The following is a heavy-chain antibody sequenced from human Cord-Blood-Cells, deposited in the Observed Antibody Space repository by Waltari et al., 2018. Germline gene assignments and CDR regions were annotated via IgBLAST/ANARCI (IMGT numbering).Heavy chain of an antibody. CDR1: GYSISSGYY. D-gene: IGHD3-10*01. CDR3: ARDYYGSGSDAFDI. Sequence: QVQLQESGPGLVKPSETLSLTCTVSGYSISSGYYWGWIRQPPGKGREWFGSIYHSGSTYYNPSLKSRVTISVDTSKNQFSLKLSAVTAADTAVYYCARDYYGSGSDAFDIWGQGTMVTVSS. CDR2: IYHSGST. V-gene: IGHV4-38-2*02. J-gene: IGHJ3*02.